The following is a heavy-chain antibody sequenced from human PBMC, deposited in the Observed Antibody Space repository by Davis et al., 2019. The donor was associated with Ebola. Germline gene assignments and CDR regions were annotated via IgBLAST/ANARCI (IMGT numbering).Heavy chain of an antibody. D-gene: IGHD1-1*01. Sequence: GESLKISCKGSGYNFATYSINWVRQMPGKGLEWLGRIDPTDSYTTYSPSFQGHVTISADKSFTTAYLQWSSLKASDTAMYYCARSIQLWTPPPFDSWGQGTLVTVSS. CDR3: ARSIQLWTPPPFDS. V-gene: IGHV5-10-1*01. CDR1: GYNFATYS. J-gene: IGHJ4*02. CDR2: IDPTDSYT.